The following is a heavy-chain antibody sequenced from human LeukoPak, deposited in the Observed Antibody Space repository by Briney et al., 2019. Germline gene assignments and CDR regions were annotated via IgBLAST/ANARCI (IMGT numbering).Heavy chain of an antibody. CDR2: IIPIFSTA. V-gene: IGHV1-69*13. CDR1: GGSFSSYT. D-gene: IGHD3-10*01. CDR3: AVGFRASGSYQIWGYAFDI. Sequence: SVKVSCKASGGSFSSYTISWVRQAPGQGLEWMGGIIPIFSTADYAQNFQGRVTITADESTRTAYMELSSLRSEDTAVYYCAVGFRASGSYQIWGYAFDIWGQGTMVTVSS. J-gene: IGHJ3*02.